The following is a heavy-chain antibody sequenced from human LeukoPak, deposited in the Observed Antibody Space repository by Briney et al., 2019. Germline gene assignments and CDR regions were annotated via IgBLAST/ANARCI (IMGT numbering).Heavy chain of an antibody. CDR3: ARVIGSTGYYSIDY. Sequence: GGSLRPSCAASGFSFRSYGMHWVRQAPGKGLEWVAIIWYDGSNKYYADSVKGRFTISRDNSKNALYLQMNSLRAEDTAIYYCARVIGSTGYYSIDYWGQGTLVTVSS. D-gene: IGHD2/OR15-2a*01. CDR1: GFSFRSYG. J-gene: IGHJ4*02. CDR2: IWYDGSNK. V-gene: IGHV3-33*01.